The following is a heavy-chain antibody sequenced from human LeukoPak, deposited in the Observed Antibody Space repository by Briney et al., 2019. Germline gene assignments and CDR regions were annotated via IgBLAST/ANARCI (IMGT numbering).Heavy chain of an antibody. V-gene: IGHV4-4*07. CDR1: GGSISSYY. CDR2: IYTSGST. D-gene: IGHD3-22*01. Sequence: TLSLTCIVPGGSISSYYWSWIRQPAGKGLEWIGRIYTSGSTNYNPSLKSRVTISVDTSKNQFSLKLSSVTAADTAVYYCAGGRKTYYYDSSGSRGYYYYGMDVWGQGATVTVSS. CDR3: AGGRKTYYYDSSGSRGYYYYGMDV. J-gene: IGHJ6*02.